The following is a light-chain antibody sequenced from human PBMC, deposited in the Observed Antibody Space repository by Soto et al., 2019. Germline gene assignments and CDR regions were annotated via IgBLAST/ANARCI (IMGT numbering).Light chain of an antibody. CDR2: GPS. Sequence: IVLPQSPGTLSSSPGEIATLSCRASQSVGSTYLAWYQQKPGQAPRLLIYGPSKRATGIPDRFSGSGSGTDFTLTIRRLEHEDFAVYYCQHFGNSVTFGGGTKVEIK. CDR1: QSVGSTY. V-gene: IGKV3-20*01. CDR3: QHFGNSVT. J-gene: IGKJ4*01.